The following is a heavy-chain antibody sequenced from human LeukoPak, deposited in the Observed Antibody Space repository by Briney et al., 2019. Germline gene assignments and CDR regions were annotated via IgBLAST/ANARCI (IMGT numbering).Heavy chain of an antibody. CDR2: IYYSGST. Sequence: SETLSLTCSVSGDSISSYYWSWIRQPPGKGLEWIGYIYYSGSTNYNPSFKSRVTISVDTSKNQFSLKLSSVTAADTAVYFCARSERIIMILGGAFDVWGQGTMVTVSS. J-gene: IGHJ3*01. CDR3: ARSERIIMILGGAFDV. CDR1: GDSISSYY. V-gene: IGHV4-59*08. D-gene: IGHD3-22*01.